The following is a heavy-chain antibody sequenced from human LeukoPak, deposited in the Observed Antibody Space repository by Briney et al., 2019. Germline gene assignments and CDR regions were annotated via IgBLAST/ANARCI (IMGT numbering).Heavy chain of an antibody. CDR3: ARDQGILWFGELLGWFDP. CDR2: INPNRGGT. D-gene: IGHD3-10*01. J-gene: IGHJ5*02. V-gene: IGHV1-2*02. Sequence: ASVKVSCKASGYTFTAYYMHWVRQAPGQGLEWMGWINPNRGGTNYAQKFQGRVTMTRDTSISTAYMELSRLRSDDTAVYYCARDQGILWFGELLGWFDPWGQGTLVTVSS. CDR1: GYTFTAYY.